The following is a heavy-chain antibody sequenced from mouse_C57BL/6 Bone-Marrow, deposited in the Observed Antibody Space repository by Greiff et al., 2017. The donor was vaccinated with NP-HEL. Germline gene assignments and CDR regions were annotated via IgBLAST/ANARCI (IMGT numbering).Heavy chain of an antibody. V-gene: IGHV5-9-1*02. CDR3: TRGGYYGSSFFDY. D-gene: IGHD1-1*01. J-gene: IGHJ2*01. Sequence: EVKLMESGEGLVKPGGSLKLSCAASGFTFSSYAMSWVRQTPEKRLEWVAYISSGGDYIYYADTVKGRFTISRDNARNTLYLQMSSLKSEDTAMYYCTRGGYYGSSFFDYWGQGTTLTVSS. CDR1: GFTFSSYA. CDR2: ISSGGDYI.